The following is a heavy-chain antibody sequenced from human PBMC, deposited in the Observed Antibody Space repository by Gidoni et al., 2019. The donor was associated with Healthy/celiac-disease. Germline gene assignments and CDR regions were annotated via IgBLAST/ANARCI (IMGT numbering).Heavy chain of an antibody. D-gene: IGHD4-17*01. CDR3: AKLLHGDYVDY. J-gene: IGHJ4*02. Sequence: TNYNPSLKSRVTISVDKSKNQFSLKLSSVTAADTAVYYCAKLLHGDYVDYWGQGTLVTVSS. CDR2: T. V-gene: IGHV4-4*02.